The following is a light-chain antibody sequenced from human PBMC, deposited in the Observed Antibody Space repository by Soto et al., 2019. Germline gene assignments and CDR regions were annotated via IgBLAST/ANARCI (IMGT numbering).Light chain of an antibody. CDR2: EVS. J-gene: IGLJ2*01. V-gene: IGLV2-14*01. Sequence: QSALTQPASVSGSPGPSITISCTGTSSDVGGYNYVSWYQHHPGKAPKLMIYEVSNRPSGVSNRFSGSKSGNTASLTISGLQAEDEADYYCSSYTSSNTLVFGGGTKFTVL. CDR3: SSYTSSNTLV. CDR1: SSDVGGYNY.